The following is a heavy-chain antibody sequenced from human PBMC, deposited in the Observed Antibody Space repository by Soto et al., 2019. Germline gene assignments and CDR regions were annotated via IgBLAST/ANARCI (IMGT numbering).Heavy chain of an antibody. J-gene: IGHJ4*02. CDR2: IYHSGST. Sequence: QVRLQESGQGLVKLPGTLSPPCAVSGGSITVITWWSWVRQPPGRGLGWIGEIYHSGSTNYNRSLKSRVTISVDKSKNQFSLKLSSVTAADTAVYYCARVAVAGTRVDYWGQGTLVTVSS. CDR3: ARVAVAGTRVDY. D-gene: IGHD6-19*01. V-gene: IGHV4-4*03. CDR1: GGSITVITW.